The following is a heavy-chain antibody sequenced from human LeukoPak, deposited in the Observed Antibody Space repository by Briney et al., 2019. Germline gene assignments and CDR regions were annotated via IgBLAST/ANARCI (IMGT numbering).Heavy chain of an antibody. CDR3: ARVIAAAGSWFDP. D-gene: IGHD6-13*01. Sequence: AASVKVSCKASGYTFTGNYMHWVRQAPGQGLEWMGRINPNSGGTNYAQKFQGRVTMTRDTSISTAYMELSRLRSDDTAVYYCARVIAAAGSWFDPWGQGTLVTVSS. J-gene: IGHJ5*02. CDR1: GYTFTGNY. V-gene: IGHV1-2*06. CDR2: INPNSGGT.